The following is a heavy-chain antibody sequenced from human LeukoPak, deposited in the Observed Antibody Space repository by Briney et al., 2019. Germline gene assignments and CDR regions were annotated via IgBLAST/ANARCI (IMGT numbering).Heavy chain of an antibody. CDR2: IIPIFGTA. V-gene: IGHV1-69*13. J-gene: IGHJ6*02. D-gene: IGHD5-12*01. CDR3: ARGRDSGYDSYYGMDV. CDR1: GGTFSSYA. Sequence: ASVTVSCKASGGTFSSYAISWVRQAPGQGLEWMGGIIPIFGTANYAQKFQGRVTITADESTSTAYMELSSLRSEDTAVYYCARGRDSGYDSYYGMDVWGQGTTVTVSS.